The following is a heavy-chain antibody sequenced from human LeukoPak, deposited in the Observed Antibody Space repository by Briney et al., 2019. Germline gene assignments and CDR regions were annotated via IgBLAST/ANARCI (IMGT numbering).Heavy chain of an antibody. CDR2: MYTSEST. V-gene: IGHV4-4*07. Sequence: SETLSLTCTVSGDSISSYYWSWIRQPAGKGLEWIGRMYTSESTNYNPSLKSRVTMSVDTSKNQFSLKLTSVTAADTAVYYCARSQARLGWFDPWGQGALVTVSS. CDR3: ARSQARLGWFDP. J-gene: IGHJ5*02. CDR1: GDSISSYY. D-gene: IGHD6-19*01.